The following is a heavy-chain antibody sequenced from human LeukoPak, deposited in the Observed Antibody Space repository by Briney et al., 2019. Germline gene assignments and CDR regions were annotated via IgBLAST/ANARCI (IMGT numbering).Heavy chain of an antibody. Sequence: SGPTLVKPTQTLTLTCTFSGFSLTTSGVGVGWVRQPPGKALEWFALIYWNDDKRYRSSLKSRLTITKHTSKNQVVLTMTNMDPVDTATYYCAHIHITYYYGSGTPLGAIDVWGQGTMVTVSS. CDR2: IYWNDDK. D-gene: IGHD3-10*01. V-gene: IGHV2-5*01. CDR1: GFSLTTSGVG. J-gene: IGHJ3*01. CDR3: AHIHITYYYGSGTPLGAIDV.